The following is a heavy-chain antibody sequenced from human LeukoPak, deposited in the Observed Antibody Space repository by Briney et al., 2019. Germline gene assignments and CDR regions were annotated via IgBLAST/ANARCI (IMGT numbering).Heavy chain of an antibody. V-gene: IGHV3-74*01. D-gene: IGHD6-13*01. Sequence: GGSLRLSCAASGFSFSGYWMQWVRQAPGKGLVWISRITSDGSGTNYADSVKGRFTISRDNAKNTLYLQMNSLRAEDTAVYYCTRGGVAAALFDYWGQGTLVDVSS. CDR3: TRGGVAAALFDY. CDR1: GFSFSGYW. CDR2: ITSDGSGT. J-gene: IGHJ4*02.